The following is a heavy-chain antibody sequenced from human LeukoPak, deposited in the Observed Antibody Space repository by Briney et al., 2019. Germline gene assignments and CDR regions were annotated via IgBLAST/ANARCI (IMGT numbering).Heavy chain of an antibody. CDR1: GGSISSYY. CDR3: AREARPWGGWFDP. CDR2: IYYSGST. Sequence: SETLSLTCTVSGGSISSYYWSWIRQPPGKGLEWIGYIYYSGSTNYNPSLKSRVTISVDTSKNQFSLMLSSVTAADTAVYYCAREARPWGGWFDPWGQGTLVTVSS. D-gene: IGHD6-6*01. V-gene: IGHV4-59*12. J-gene: IGHJ5*02.